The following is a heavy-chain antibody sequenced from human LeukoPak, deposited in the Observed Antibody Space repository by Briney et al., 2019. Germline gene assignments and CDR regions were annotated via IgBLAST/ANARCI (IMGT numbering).Heavy chain of an antibody. CDR2: IYSGGST. V-gene: IGHV3-66*01. D-gene: IGHD3-22*01. Sequence: PGGSLRLSCAASGFTVSSNYMSWVRQAPGKGLEWVSVIYSGGSTYYADSVKGRFTISRDNSKNTLNLQMNSLRAEDTAVYYCAREGYYYDSSGYRGYYGMDVWGQGTTVTVSS. J-gene: IGHJ6*02. CDR1: GFTVSSNY. CDR3: AREGYYYDSSGYRGYYGMDV.